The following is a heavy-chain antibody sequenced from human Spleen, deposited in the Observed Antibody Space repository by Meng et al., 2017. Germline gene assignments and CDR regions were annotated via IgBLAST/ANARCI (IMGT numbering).Heavy chain of an antibody. V-gene: IGHV4-34*01. J-gene: IGHJ5*02. CDR2: INHSGST. CDR3: ARDQDIVVLAAARWFDP. Sequence: WGSGILQASETLALPCAFYGGSFRGRYWSWIRQPPGKGLEWIGEINHSGSTNYNPSLKSRVTISVDTSKNQFSLKLSSVTAADTAVYYCARDQDIVVLAAARWFDPWGQGTLVTVFS. CDR1: GGSFRGRY. D-gene: IGHD2-2*01.